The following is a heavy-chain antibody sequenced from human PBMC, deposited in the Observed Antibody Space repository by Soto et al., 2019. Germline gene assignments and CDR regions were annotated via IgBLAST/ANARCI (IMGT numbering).Heavy chain of an antibody. V-gene: IGHV1-69*02. CDR2: IIPILGIA. CDR1: GGTFSSYT. Sequence: SVKVSCKASGGTFSSYTISLVRQAPGQGLEWMGRIIPILGIANYAQKFQGRVTITADRSTSTAYMELSSLRSEDTAVYYCARTPDIVVVPAAMNFDYWGQGTLVTVSS. J-gene: IGHJ4*02. D-gene: IGHD2-2*01. CDR3: ARTPDIVVVPAAMNFDY.